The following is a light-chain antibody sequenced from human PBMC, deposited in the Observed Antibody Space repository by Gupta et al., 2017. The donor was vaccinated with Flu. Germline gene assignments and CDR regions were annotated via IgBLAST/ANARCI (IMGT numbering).Light chain of an antibody. CDR1: DIESKS. CDR2: DDS. CDR3: QVWDTSSDHVV. V-gene: IGLV3-21*03. J-gene: IGLJ2*01. Sequence: SYVLTQPPSVSVAPGKTSRITCGGDDIESKSVHWCQQKPGQAPVLVVNDDSDRPSGIPERFSGSNSGNTATLTISRVEAGDEADYYCQVWDTSSDHVVFGGGTKLTVL.